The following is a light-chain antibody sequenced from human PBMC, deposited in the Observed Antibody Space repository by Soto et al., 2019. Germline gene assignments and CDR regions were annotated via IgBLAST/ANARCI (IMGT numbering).Light chain of an antibody. Sequence: AIQMTQSPSSLSASVGDRVTITCRASQGISNDLGWYQQKPGKAPKVLIYGASNLQSGVPSRFRGSGSGTDLTLTLTGMQPEDFATYHCLQHYSSPRTFGPATKVDIK. CDR2: GAS. CDR3: LQHYSSPRT. V-gene: IGKV1-6*02. J-gene: IGKJ1*01. CDR1: QGISND.